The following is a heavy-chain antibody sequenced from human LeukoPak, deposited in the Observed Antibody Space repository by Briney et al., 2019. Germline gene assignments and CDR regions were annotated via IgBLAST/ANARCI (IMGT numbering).Heavy chain of an antibody. CDR3: ARGPGWGTF. V-gene: IGHV4-59*01. J-gene: IGHJ4*02. CDR1: GGSISSYH. Sequence: SETLSLTXTVSGGSISSYHWSWIRQPPGKGLEWIGYIYYSGSTNYNPPLKSRVTISVDTSQNQLSLKRSSVTAADAAVYYCARGPGWGTFWGQGTLVTVSS. D-gene: IGHD3-16*01. CDR2: IYYSGST.